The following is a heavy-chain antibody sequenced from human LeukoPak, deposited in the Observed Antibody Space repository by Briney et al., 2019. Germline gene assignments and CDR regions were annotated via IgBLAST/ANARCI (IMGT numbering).Heavy chain of an antibody. Sequence: SETLSLTCAVYGGSFSGYCWSWIRQPPGKGLEWIGEINHSGSTNYNPSLKSRVTISVDTSKNQFSLKLSSVTAADTAVYYCARGTAMATIYYYYYYMDVWGKGTTVTVSS. CDR3: ARGTAMATIYYYYYYMDV. V-gene: IGHV4-34*01. CDR1: GGSFSGYC. D-gene: IGHD5-18*01. CDR2: INHSGST. J-gene: IGHJ6*03.